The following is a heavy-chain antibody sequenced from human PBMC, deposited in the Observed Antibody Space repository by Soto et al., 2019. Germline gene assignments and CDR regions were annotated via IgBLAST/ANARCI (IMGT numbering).Heavy chain of an antibody. D-gene: IGHD3-10*01. CDR1: GFTFRTNP. J-gene: IGHJ4*02. Sequence: GGSLRLSCVASGFTFRTNPMSWVRQAPGKGLEWVSGVSDSGAKTYYADSVKGRFTVSRDNSKNTLYLEMKSLRAEDTAVYYCAKDFQFGGSGPGYLENCGKGTLVTVSS. V-gene: IGHV3-23*01. CDR3: AKDFQFGGSGPGYLEN. CDR2: VSDSGAKT.